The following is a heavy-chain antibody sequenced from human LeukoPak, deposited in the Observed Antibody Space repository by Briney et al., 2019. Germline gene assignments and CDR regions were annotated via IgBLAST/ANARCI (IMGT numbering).Heavy chain of an antibody. D-gene: IGHD6-19*01. CDR3: AKDMIAVAGPHGFDY. Sequence: GGSLRLSCAASGFTFDDYAMHWVRQAPGKGLEWVSGISWNSGSIGYADSVKGRFTISRDNAKNSLYLQMNSLRAEDTALYYCAKDMIAVAGPHGFDYWGQGTLVTVSS. CDR2: ISWNSGSI. J-gene: IGHJ4*02. V-gene: IGHV3-9*01. CDR1: GFTFDDYA.